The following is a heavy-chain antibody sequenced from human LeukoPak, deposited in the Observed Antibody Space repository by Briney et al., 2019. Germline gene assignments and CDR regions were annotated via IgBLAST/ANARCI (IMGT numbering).Heavy chain of an antibody. CDR3: ARGTMVRGVIPFDY. CDR2: INHSGST. CDR1: GGSISSYY. J-gene: IGHJ4*02. V-gene: IGHV4-34*01. D-gene: IGHD3-10*01. Sequence: SETLSLTCTVSGGSISSYYWSWIRQPPGKGLEWIGEINHSGSTNYNPSLKSRVTISVDTSKNQFSLKLSSVTAADTAVYYCARGTMVRGVIPFDYWGQGTLVTVSS.